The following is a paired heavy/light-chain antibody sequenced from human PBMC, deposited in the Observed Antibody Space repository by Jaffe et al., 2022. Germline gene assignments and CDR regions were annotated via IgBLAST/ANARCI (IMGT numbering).Light chain of an antibody. CDR1: QSISGNY. CDR3: QQYGTSPIT. CDR2: GAS. V-gene: IGKV3-20*01. Sequence: DIVLTQSPGTLSLSPGEGDTLSCRASQSISGNYLAWYQQKPGQAPRLLIYGASRRAAGIPDRFSGSGSGTDFTLSISRLEPEDFAVYYCQQYGTSPITFGGGTKVEI. J-gene: IGKJ4*01.
Heavy chain of an antibody. Sequence: QVQLVQSGAEVKKPGASVKISCKASGYDFITQYIHWVRKAPGQGLEWVGIINPSGGRTSYTQNFRGRVTMTMDTSTNTVFMDLSSLRSDDTAIYYCARGVRPDSFNYDGIRIHYFDFWGQGTLVTVSS. D-gene: IGHD3-22*01. V-gene: IGHV1-46*01. CDR3: ARGVRPDSFNYDGIRIHYFDF. J-gene: IGHJ4*02. CDR2: INPSGGRT. CDR1: GYDFITQY.